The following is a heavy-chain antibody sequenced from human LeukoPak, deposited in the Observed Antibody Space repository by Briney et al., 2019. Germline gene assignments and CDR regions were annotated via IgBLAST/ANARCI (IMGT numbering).Heavy chain of an antibody. D-gene: IGHD2-21*02. V-gene: IGHV4-39*02. Sequence: SETLSLTCTVSGGSIGSGYYWAWIRQPPGKGLEWIGSIHYGGTTHYNPSLQSRVTISADTSKNQFALDLRSVTAADTAVYYCTRDIGDFVSDFWGQRTLVTVSS. CDR1: GGSIGSGYY. CDR3: TRDIGDFVSDF. J-gene: IGHJ4*02. CDR2: IHYGGTT.